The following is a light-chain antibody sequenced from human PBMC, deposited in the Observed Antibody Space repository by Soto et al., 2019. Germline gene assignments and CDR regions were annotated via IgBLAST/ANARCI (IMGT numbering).Light chain of an antibody. Sequence: QSVLTQPHSASGTPGQRVTISCSGTSSNIGSRTVNWYQQLPGTAPKLLIYTNNQRPSGVPDRFSGSKSGTSASLAISGLQSEDEADYYCAAWDDSLEGWVFGGGTKLTVL. CDR2: TNN. J-gene: IGLJ3*02. CDR1: SSNIGSRT. CDR3: AAWDDSLEGWV. V-gene: IGLV1-44*01.